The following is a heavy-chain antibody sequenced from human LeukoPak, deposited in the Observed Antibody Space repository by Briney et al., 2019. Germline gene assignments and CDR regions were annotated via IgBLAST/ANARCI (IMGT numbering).Heavy chain of an antibody. J-gene: IGHJ4*02. Sequence: PGRSLGLSCAASGFTFDDYAMHWVRQAPGKGLEWVSGISWNSGSIGYADSVKGRFTISRDNAKNSLYLQMNSLRAEDTALYYCAKPRDGYNYGFDYWGQGTLVTVSS. CDR3: AKPRDGYNYGFDY. V-gene: IGHV3-9*01. CDR2: ISWNSGSI. D-gene: IGHD5-24*01. CDR1: GFTFDDYA.